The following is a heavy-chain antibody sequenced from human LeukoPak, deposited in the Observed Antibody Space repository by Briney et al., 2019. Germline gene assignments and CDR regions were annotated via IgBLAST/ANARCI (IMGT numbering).Heavy chain of an antibody. Sequence: GGSLRLSCAASGFTVSSNYMSWVRQAPGKGLEWVSVIYSGGSTYYADSVKGRFTISRDNSKNTLYLQMNSLRAEDTAVYYCAKSRDSRGYFDYWGQGTLVTVSS. J-gene: IGHJ4*02. CDR1: GFTVSSNY. D-gene: IGHD3-10*01. V-gene: IGHV3-53*01. CDR3: AKSRDSRGYFDY. CDR2: IYSGGST.